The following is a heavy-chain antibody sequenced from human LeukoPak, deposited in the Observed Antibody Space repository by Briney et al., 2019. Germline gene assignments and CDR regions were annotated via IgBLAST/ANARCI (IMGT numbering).Heavy chain of an antibody. D-gene: IGHD2-15*01. Sequence: GASVKLPCKTSGYTHPSYGISCVRQAPGKACEGMRWISPHNGNTNYPQLLKGIVTLTTDTSTRTASMELKSMRSDDTAFFYLARGRWFGTNFVYWGQGTLVTVSS. CDR3: ARGRWFGTNFVY. V-gene: IGHV1-18*01. CDR1: GYTHPSYG. J-gene: IGHJ4*02. CDR2: ISPHNGNT.